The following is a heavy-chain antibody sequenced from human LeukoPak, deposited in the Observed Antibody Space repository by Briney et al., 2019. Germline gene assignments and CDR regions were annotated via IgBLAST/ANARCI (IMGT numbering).Heavy chain of an antibody. D-gene: IGHD1-26*01. J-gene: IGHJ5*02. Sequence: SETLSLTCTVSGGSISSSTYYWGWIRQPPGKGLEWLGSIYYGGSTYYNPSLRSRVTISVDTSKNQFSLKLSSVTAADTAVYYCARGAPRGERLGWFDPWGQGTLVTVSS. CDR2: IYYGGST. CDR1: GGSISSSTYY. CDR3: ARGAPRGERLGWFDP. V-gene: IGHV4-39*01.